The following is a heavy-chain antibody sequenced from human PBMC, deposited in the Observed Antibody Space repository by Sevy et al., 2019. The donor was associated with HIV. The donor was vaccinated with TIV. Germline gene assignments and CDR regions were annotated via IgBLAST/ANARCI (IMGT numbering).Heavy chain of an antibody. J-gene: IGHJ3*02. CDR2: IYGSGGVT. CDR1: GFTFTSYA. D-gene: IGHD3-22*01. Sequence: GGSLRLSCKPSGFTFTSYAMNWVRQAPGKGLEWISTIYGSGGVTYYADSVKGWFTISRDKSKNTLYLQTNSLRNEETALYYCAGGRYDSSGSFDALDIWGQGTMVTVSS. V-gene: IGHV3-23*01. CDR3: AGGRYDSSGSFDALDI.